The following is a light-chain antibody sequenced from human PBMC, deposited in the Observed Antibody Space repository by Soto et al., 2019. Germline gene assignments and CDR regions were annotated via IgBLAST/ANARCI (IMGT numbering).Light chain of an antibody. CDR1: TGAVTSGYY. Sequence: QAVVTQEPSLTESPGGTVTLTCASSTGAVTSGYYPNWFQQKPGQAPRALIYNTNKKQSWTPARFSGSLLGGKAALTLSGVQPEDDAEYYCLLYYGGAWVFGGGTQLTVL. CDR3: LLYYGGAWV. J-gene: IGLJ3*02. CDR2: NTN. V-gene: IGLV7-43*01.